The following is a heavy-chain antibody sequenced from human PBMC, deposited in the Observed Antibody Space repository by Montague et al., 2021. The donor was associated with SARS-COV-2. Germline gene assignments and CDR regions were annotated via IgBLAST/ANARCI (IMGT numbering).Heavy chain of an antibody. CDR2: INHSGTT. V-gene: IGHV4-34*01. CDR1: GGSFSGYY. Sequence: SETLSLTCAVYGGSFSGYYWTWIRQSPGKGLEWIAEINHSGTTNYNFNPSLRGRVTISVDTSKSQFSLKLSSVTAADTGVYYCARWDPQTLTLIGLRGKSASDYWGQGTLVTVPS. CDR3: ARWDPQTLTLIGLRGKSASDY. J-gene: IGHJ4*02. D-gene: IGHD4-23*01.